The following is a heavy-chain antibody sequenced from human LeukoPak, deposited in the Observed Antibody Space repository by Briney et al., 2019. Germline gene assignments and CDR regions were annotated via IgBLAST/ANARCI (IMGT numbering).Heavy chain of an antibody. CDR2: ISGSGGST. J-gene: IGHJ4*02. V-gene: IGHV3-23*01. CDR3: AKDHYGDYAFDY. D-gene: IGHD4-17*01. CDR1: GFTFSSYA. Sequence: GSLRLSCAASGFTFSSYAMSWVRQAPGKGLEWVSVISGSGGSTYYADSVKGRFTISRDNSKNTVYLQMNSLRAEDTAKYYCAKDHYGDYAFDYWGQGTLVTVSS.